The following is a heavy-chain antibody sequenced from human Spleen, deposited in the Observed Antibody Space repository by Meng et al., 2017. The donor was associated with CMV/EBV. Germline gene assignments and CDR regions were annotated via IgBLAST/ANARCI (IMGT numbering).Heavy chain of an antibody. CDR3: AREYCSSTSCYPWVYFDY. CDR2: INSDGSST. CDR1: GFTFSSYW. D-gene: IGHD2-2*01. Sequence: GESLKISCAASGFTFSSYWMHWVRQASGKGLVWVSRINSDGSSTSYADSVKGRFTISRDNAKNTLYLQMNSLRAEDTAVYYCAREYCSSTSCYPWVYFDYWGQGTLVTVSS. J-gene: IGHJ4*02. V-gene: IGHV3-74*01.